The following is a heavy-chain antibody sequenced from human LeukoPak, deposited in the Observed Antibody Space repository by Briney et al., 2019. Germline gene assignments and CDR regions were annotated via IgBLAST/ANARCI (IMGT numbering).Heavy chain of an antibody. Sequence: ASVDVSCKASGYTFTDYYIHWVRQAPGQGLEWMGWINHNSGGTQFAQKFQGRVTMTRDTSISTTYMEVSRLKSDDTAVYYCAREGDTAMVHFDFWGQGTLVTVSS. J-gene: IGHJ4*02. D-gene: IGHD5-18*01. CDR3: AREGDTAMVHFDF. V-gene: IGHV1-2*02. CDR1: GYTFTDYY. CDR2: INHNSGGT.